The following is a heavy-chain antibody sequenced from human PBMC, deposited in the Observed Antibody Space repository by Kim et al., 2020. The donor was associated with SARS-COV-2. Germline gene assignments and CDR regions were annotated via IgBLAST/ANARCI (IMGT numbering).Heavy chain of an antibody. CDR2: IYSGGST. V-gene: IGHV3-53*01. D-gene: IGHD4-4*01. CDR1: GFTVSSNY. CDR3: ASHMTTLHLGLDY. Sequence: GGSLRLSCAASGFTVSSNYMSWVRQAPGKGLEWVSVIYSGGSTYYADSVKGRFTISRDNSKNTLYLQMNSLRAEDTAVYYCASHMTTLHLGLDYWGQGTLVTVSS. J-gene: IGHJ4*02.